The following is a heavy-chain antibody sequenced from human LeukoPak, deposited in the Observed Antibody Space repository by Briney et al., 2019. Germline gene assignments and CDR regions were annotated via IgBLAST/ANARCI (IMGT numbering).Heavy chain of an antibody. CDR1: GGSINNHY. CDR3: AKGGSI. D-gene: IGHD1-26*01. CDR2: IYHSGST. J-gene: IGHJ3*02. V-gene: IGHV4-59*11. Sequence: KPSETLSLTCIVSGGSINNHYWTWIRQTPGKGLEWIGEIYHSGSTNYNPSLKNRVTMSVDTSKNQISLKLSSVTAADTAVYYCAKGGSIWGQGTMVTVSS.